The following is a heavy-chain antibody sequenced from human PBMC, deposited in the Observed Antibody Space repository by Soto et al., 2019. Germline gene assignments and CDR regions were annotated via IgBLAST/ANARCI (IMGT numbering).Heavy chain of an antibody. V-gene: IGHV4-30-4*08. CDR1: GGSISYEYYH. Sequence: SETLSLTCTVSGGSISYEYYHWTWIRQSPGKGLEWIGYIHYSGSIIYNPSFKSRVTISVDTSKNQFSLQLSSVTAADTAVYFCAREDDGGDRDYYGLDVWGQGTTVTVSS. CDR2: IHYSGSI. CDR3: AREDDGGDRDYYGLDV. D-gene: IGHD2-21*02. J-gene: IGHJ6*02.